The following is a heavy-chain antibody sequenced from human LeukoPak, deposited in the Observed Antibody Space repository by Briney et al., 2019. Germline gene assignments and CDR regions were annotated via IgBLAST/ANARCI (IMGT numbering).Heavy chain of an antibody. V-gene: IGHV4-4*07. J-gene: IGHJ4*02. D-gene: IGHD4-23*01. CDR3: ARGAGGNNVDY. CDR2: MYTSGST. Sequence: SETLSLTCTVSGGSISSYYWSWLRQPAGKGVEWIGRMYTSGSTNYNPSLKSRVTISVDTSKNQFSLKLSSVTAADTALYYCARGAGGNNVDYWGQGTLVSVSS. CDR1: GGSISSYY.